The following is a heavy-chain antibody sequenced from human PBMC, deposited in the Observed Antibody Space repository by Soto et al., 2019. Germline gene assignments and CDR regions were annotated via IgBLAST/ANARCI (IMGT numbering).Heavy chain of an antibody. Sequence: PGGSLRLSCAASGFTFSNFGMHWVRQAPDTGLDWVAAVTYDGTNKYYAEFVKGRFTISKDNSKNTLYLQMNSLRAEDTAVYYCAKDLTTVVTTDYWGQGTLVTVSS. CDR1: GFTFSNFG. CDR3: AKDLTTVVTTDY. D-gene: IGHD4-17*01. J-gene: IGHJ4*02. V-gene: IGHV3-30*18. CDR2: VTYDGTNK.